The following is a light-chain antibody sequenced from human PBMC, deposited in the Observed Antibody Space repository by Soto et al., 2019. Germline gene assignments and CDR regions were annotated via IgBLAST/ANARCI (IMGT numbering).Light chain of an antibody. CDR2: GAS. V-gene: IGKV3-20*01. CDR1: QRVSSSY. J-gene: IGKJ3*01. CDR3: QQYGSSPFT. Sequence: EIVLTQSPGTLSLSPGERATLSCRASQRVSSSYLAWYQQKPGQAPRILIYGASSRATGITDRFSGSGSGTDFPLTISRLEPEDFAVYYCQQYGSSPFTFGPGTKVDIK.